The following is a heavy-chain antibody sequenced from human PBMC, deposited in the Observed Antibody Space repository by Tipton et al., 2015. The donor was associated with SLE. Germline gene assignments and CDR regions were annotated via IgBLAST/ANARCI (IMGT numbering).Heavy chain of an antibody. Sequence: GSLRLSCAASGFTFSDSTMFWVRQASGKGLEWVGRIRSKSNSIASSYATAYAASVKGRFTISRDDSNNMVYLQMESLKIEDAAVYYCTRSFANGDGYNTAFDYWGQGILVTVS. V-gene: IGHV3-73*01. D-gene: IGHD5-24*01. CDR1: GFTFSDST. CDR3: TRSFANGDGYNTAFDY. J-gene: IGHJ4*02. CDR2: IRSKSNSIASSYAT.